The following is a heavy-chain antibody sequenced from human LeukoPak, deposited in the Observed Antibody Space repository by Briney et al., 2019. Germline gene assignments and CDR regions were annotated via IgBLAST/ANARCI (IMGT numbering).Heavy chain of an antibody. D-gene: IGHD6-13*01. J-gene: IGHJ4*02. CDR3: ARRGIAAAGTSTFFDY. Sequence: SETLSLTCAVYGGSFSVYYWSWIRQPPGKGLEWIGEINHSGSTNYNPSLKSRVTISVDTSKNQFSLKLSSVTAADTAVYYCARRGIAAAGTSTFFDYWGQGTLVTVSS. V-gene: IGHV4-34*01. CDR2: INHSGST. CDR1: GGSFSVYY.